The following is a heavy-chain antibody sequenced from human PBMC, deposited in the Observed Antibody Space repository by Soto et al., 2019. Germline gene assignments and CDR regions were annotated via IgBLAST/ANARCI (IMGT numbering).Heavy chain of an antibody. Sequence: SETLSLTCAVSGGSISSNNWWSWVRQPPGKGLEWIGEIYHSGSTNYNPSLKSRVTISVDKSKNQFSLKLSSVTAADTAVYYCAREWFGELLAGYYGMDVWGQGTTVT. V-gene: IGHV4-4*02. J-gene: IGHJ6*02. D-gene: IGHD3-10*01. CDR1: GGSISSNNW. CDR3: AREWFGELLAGYYGMDV. CDR2: IYHSGST.